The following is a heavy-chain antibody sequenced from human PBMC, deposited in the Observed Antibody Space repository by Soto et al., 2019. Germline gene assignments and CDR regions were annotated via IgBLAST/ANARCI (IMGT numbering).Heavy chain of an antibody. CDR3: VRVPGP. J-gene: IGHJ5*02. CDR2: IYHSGST. Sequence: QLQLQESGSGLVKPSQTLSLTCVVSGGSISSGGHSWSWIRQPPGKGLEWIGYIYHSGSTYYNPSLKSRVTISVDSSKNQFSLKLSSVTAADTAVYYCVRVPGPWGQGTLVTVSS. V-gene: IGHV4-30-2*01. CDR1: GGSISSGGHS.